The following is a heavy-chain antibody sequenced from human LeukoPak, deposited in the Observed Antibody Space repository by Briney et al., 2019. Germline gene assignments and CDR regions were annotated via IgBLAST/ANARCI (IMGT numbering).Heavy chain of an antibody. J-gene: IGHJ4*02. CDR1: GFIFSDYK. V-gene: IGHV3-21*01. CDR3: ARGGYSSSWYHDS. CDR2: ISSGSRYI. D-gene: IGHD6-13*01. Sequence: GGSLRLSCAASGFIFSDYKMDWVRQAPGKGLEWVSSISSGSRYIYYADSMKGRFTVSRDNGKNSLYLQMNSLRAEDTAVYYCARGGYSSSWYHDSWGQGTLVTVSS.